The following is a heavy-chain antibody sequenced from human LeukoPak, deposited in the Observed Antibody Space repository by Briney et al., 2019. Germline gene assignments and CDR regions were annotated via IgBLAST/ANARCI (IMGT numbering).Heavy chain of an antibody. CDR1: GFTVSSNY. D-gene: IGHD2-15*01. Sequence: GGSLRLSCAASGFTVSSNYMSWVRQAPGKGLEWVSVIYSGGSTYYADSVKGRFTISRDNSKNTLYLQMNSLRAEDTAVYYCARDARRGWSYAFDIWGQGTMVTVSS. CDR3: ARDARRGWSYAFDI. V-gene: IGHV3-66*01. J-gene: IGHJ3*02. CDR2: IYSGGST.